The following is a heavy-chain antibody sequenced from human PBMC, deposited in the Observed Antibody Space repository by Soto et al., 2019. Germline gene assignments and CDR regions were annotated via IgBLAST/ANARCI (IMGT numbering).Heavy chain of an antibody. CDR2: ISSSGSTI. CDR1: GFTFSDYY. CDR3: ARYRTYDYIWGSYRYFGAFEI. V-gene: IGHV3-11*01. J-gene: IGHJ3*02. D-gene: IGHD3-16*02. Sequence: QVQLVESGGGLVKPGGSLRLSCAASGFTFSDYYMSWIRQAPGKGLEWVSYISSSGSTIYYAESVKGRFTISRDNAKNSLYLQMNSLRAEDAAVYYCARYRTYDYIWGSYRYFGAFEIWGQGTIVIVSS.